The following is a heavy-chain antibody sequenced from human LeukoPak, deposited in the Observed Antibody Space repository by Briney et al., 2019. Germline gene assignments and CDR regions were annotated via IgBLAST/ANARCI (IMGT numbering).Heavy chain of an antibody. CDR1: GLSFSDRW. J-gene: IGHJ1*01. CDR2: ISYDGSNK. D-gene: IGHD4-17*01. Sequence: GGSLRLSCVASGLSFSDRWMHWVRQAPGKGLEWVAVISYDGSNKYYADSVKGRFTISRDNSKNTLYLQMNSLRAEDTAVYYCARGAYGDYSEYFQHWGQGTLVTVSS. CDR3: ARGAYGDYSEYFQH. V-gene: IGHV3-30-3*01.